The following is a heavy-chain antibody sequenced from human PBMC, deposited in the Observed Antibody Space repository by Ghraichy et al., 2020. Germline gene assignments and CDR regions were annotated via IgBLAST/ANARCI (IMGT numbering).Heavy chain of an antibody. J-gene: IGHJ4*02. CDR2: IYYSGST. V-gene: IGHV4-30-4*01. CDR3: ARARVDCSSTSCFEEFDY. D-gene: IGHD2-2*01. Sequence: SETLSLTCTVSGGSISSGDYYWSWIRQPPGKGLEWIGYIYYSGSTYYNPSLKSRVTISVDTSKNQFSLKLSSVTAADTAVYYCARARVDCSSTSCFEEFDYWGQGTLVTVSS. CDR1: GGSISSGDYY.